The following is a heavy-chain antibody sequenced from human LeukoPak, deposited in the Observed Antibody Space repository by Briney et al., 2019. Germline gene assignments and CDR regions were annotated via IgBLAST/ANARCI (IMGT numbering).Heavy chain of an antibody. Sequence: GGSLRLSCAASGFTFSIYAMSWVRQAPGKGLEWVSVISGSADSTYYADSVKGRFTISRDNSKNTLFLQMNSLRAEDTAVYYCAKRLVGATTDNWGQGTLVTVSS. CDR3: AKRLVGATTDN. CDR1: GFTFSIYA. D-gene: IGHD1-26*01. V-gene: IGHV3-23*01. CDR2: ISGSADST. J-gene: IGHJ4*02.